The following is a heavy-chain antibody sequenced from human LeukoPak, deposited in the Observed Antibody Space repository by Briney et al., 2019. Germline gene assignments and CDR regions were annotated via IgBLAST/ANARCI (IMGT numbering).Heavy chain of an antibody. Sequence: SETLSLTCAVSGGSISSGGYSWSWIRQPPGKGLEWIGYIYHSGSTNYNPSLKSRVTISVDTSKNQFSLKLSSVTAADTAVYYCARGPYYYDSSGYYYGVGFDYWGQGTLVTVSS. CDR3: ARGPYYYDSSGYYYGVGFDY. CDR1: GGSISSGGYS. D-gene: IGHD3-22*01. V-gene: IGHV4-30-2*01. J-gene: IGHJ4*02. CDR2: IYHSGST.